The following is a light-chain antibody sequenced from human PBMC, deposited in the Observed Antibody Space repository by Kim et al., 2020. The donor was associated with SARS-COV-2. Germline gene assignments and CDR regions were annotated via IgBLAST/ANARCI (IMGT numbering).Light chain of an antibody. CDR3: KQAGSLPYT. Sequence: ASVGVRVTITCRATQSVTTWLAWYQQKPGKAPTLLIYAASSLQNGVSPRFSGTGFGTDFTLTIDNVQPDDFATYFCKQAGSLPYTFGQGTKVDIK. CDR2: AAS. J-gene: IGKJ2*01. V-gene: IGKV1-12*01. CDR1: QSVTTW.